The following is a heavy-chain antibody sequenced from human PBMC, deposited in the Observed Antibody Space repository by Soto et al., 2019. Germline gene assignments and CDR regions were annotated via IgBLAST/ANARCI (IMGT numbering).Heavy chain of an antibody. CDR1: GFSLNTGGLG. Sequence: QITLKESGPTLVKPTQTLTLTCTFSGFSLNTGGLGVGWIRQPPGKALEWLALIYWDDDKRYIPSLKSRLSITQDTSNNQVVLTMTTLDPVYTATYYCTHSRCGGDCLRSYSSHYYYGMDVWGQGTTVTVSS. CDR3: THSRCGGDCLRSYSSHYYYGMDV. D-gene: IGHD2-21*02. V-gene: IGHV2-5*02. J-gene: IGHJ6*02. CDR2: IYWDDDK.